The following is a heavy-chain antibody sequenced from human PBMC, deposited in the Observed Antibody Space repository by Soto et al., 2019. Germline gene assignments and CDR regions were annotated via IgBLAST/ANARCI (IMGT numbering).Heavy chain of an antibody. CDR2: ISFDGSTN. D-gene: IGHD2-2*01. CDR3: ANERYQLLIYYGLDV. V-gene: IGHV3-30*18. CDR1: GFTFSHYG. J-gene: IGHJ6*02. Sequence: QEQLVESGGGVVQPGRSLRLSCAASGFTFSHYGMHWVRQAPGKGLEWVAVISFDGSTNYYSDSVKGRFTISRDNSKNTLYLQMNSLRADDTGVCYCANERYQLLIYYGLDVWGQGTTVTVSS.